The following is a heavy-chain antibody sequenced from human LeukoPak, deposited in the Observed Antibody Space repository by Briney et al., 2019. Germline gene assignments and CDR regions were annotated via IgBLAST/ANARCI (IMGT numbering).Heavy chain of an antibody. V-gene: IGHV3-48*03. CDR2: ISSSDNTI. CDR1: GFTFSSYE. CDR3: ARDVNWVGGY. J-gene: IGHJ4*02. D-gene: IGHD7-27*01. Sequence: GGSLRLSCAASGFTFSSYEMNWVRQAPGKGLEWVSYISSSDNTIHYADSVEGRFTISRDNAKNSLYLQMNSLRAEDTAVYYCARDVNWVGGYWGQGTLVTVSS.